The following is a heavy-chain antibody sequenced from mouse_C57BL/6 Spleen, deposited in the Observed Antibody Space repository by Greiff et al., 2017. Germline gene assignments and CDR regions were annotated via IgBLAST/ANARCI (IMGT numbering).Heavy chain of an antibody. CDR2: IYPGDGDT. Sequence: QVQLKQSGAELVKPGASVKISCKASGYAFSSYWMNWVQQRPGKGLEWIGQIYPGDGDTNYNGQFKGKATLTADKSSSTAYMQRSSLTSEDSAVYICARRLGHYYAMDYWGQGTSGTVSS. D-gene: IGHD1-2*01. CDR1: GYAFSSYW. CDR3: ARRLGHYYAMDY. J-gene: IGHJ4*01. V-gene: IGHV1-80*01.